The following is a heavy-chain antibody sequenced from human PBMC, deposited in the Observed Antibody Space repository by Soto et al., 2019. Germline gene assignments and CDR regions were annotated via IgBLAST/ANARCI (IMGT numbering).Heavy chain of an antibody. D-gene: IGHD2-2*02. Sequence: GESLKISCKGSGYSFTSYWIGWVRQMPGKGLEWMGIIYPGDSDTRHSPSFQGQVTISADKSISTAYLQWSSLKASDTAMYYCARRYCSSTSCYIRPPDYWGQGTLVTVSS. CDR3: ARRYCSSTSCYIRPPDY. CDR1: GYSFTSYW. J-gene: IGHJ4*02. V-gene: IGHV5-51*01. CDR2: IYPGDSDT.